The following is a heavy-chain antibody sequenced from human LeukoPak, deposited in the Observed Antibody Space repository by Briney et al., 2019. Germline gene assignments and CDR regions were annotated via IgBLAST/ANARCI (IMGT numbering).Heavy chain of an antibody. Sequence: GGSLRLSCAASGFTFDDYGMNWVRQAPGKGLEWVSGINWNGGSTGYADSVKGRFTISRDNAKNSLYLQMNSLRAEDTALYYCARDLSYYDSSGYMYWGQGTLVTVSS. CDR1: GFTFDDYG. CDR3: ARDLSYYDSSGYMY. V-gene: IGHV3-20*04. J-gene: IGHJ4*02. D-gene: IGHD3-22*01. CDR2: INWNGGST.